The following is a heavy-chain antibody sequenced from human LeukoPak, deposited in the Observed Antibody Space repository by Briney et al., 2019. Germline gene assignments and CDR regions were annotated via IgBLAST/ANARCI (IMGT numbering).Heavy chain of an antibody. V-gene: IGHV1-8*03. CDR2: MNPNSGNT. Sequence: GASVKVSCKASGYTFTSYDINWVRQATGQGLEWMGWMNPNSGNTGYAQKFQGRVTITRNTSISTAYMELSSLRSEDTAVYYCARPASSRAQHSDYWGQGTLVTVSS. CDR1: GYTFTSYD. CDR3: ARPASSRAQHSDY. J-gene: IGHJ4*02. D-gene: IGHD6-13*01.